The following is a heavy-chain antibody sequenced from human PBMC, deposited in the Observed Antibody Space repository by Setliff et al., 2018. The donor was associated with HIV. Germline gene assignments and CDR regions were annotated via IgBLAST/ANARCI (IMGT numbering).Heavy chain of an antibody. J-gene: IGHJ3*02. Sequence: ASVKVSCKASGDTFTTYDINWVRQATGQGPEWIGWMNTNSGNTGYAQKFQVRVTMTRNTSISTAYMELSSLRSEDTAVYYCVRYRPNHPQNAFDIWGQGTMVTVSS. D-gene: IGHD1-26*01. CDR1: GDTFTTYD. V-gene: IGHV1-8*02. CDR2: MNTNSGNT. CDR3: VRYRPNHPQNAFDI.